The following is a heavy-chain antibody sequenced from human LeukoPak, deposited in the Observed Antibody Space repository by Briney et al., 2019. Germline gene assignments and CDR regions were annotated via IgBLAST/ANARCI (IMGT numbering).Heavy chain of an antibody. D-gene: IGHD3-22*01. J-gene: IGHJ4*02. Sequence: SGPTLVNPPQTLTLTCTSSGFSLSTSGVGVGWIRQPPGKALEWLALIYWDDDKRYSPSLKSRLTITKDTSKNQVVLTMTNMDPVDTATYYCAHVTNYYDSSGYYYFDYWGQGTLVTVSS. V-gene: IGHV2-5*02. CDR2: IYWDDDK. CDR3: AHVTNYYDSSGYYYFDY. CDR1: GFSLSTSGVG.